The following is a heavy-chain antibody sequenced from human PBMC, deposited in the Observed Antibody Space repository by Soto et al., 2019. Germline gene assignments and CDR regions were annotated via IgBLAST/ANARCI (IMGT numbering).Heavy chain of an antibody. Sequence: QVQLVESGGGVVQPGRSLRLSCAASGFTFRSYAMHWVRQAPGKGLEWVAVMSYDGTNKYYADSVKGRFTISRENSKHTLYLQMHSLRAEDTALYYCAGDTTSSGWYGAPHYLGQGTLVAVSS. CDR2: MSYDGTNK. CDR1: GFTFRSYA. D-gene: IGHD6-19*01. J-gene: IGHJ4*02. V-gene: IGHV3-30-3*01. CDR3: AGDTTSSGWYGAPHY.